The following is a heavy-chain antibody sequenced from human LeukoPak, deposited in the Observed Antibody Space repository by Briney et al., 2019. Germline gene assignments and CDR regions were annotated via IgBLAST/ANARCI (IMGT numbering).Heavy chain of an antibody. CDR2: VSPGGYT. V-gene: IGHV4-34*01. J-gene: IGHJ5*02. CDR3: AGIRCGRGQDRCYNH. Sequence: SETLSLTCAVSGVSVNDYYWSWIRQSPKKGLEWIGEVSPGGYTTYNPSLRSRVIISEDTSENKLSLNVTSVTAADTALYYCAGIRCGRGQDRCYNHWAQGSLVTVSS. CDR1: GVSVNDYY. D-gene: IGHD2-21*01.